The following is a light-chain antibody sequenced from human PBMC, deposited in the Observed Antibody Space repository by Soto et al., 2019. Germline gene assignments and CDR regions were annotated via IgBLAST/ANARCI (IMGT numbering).Light chain of an antibody. CDR1: RSDVGGYTL. CDR2: EDN. V-gene: IGLV2-23*01. CDR3: CSYAGSSSVL. Sequence: QSVLAQPASVSGSPGQSITISCTGTRSDVGGYTLVSWFQQYPGKAPKLMIYEDNKRPSGVSDRFSGSKSGNTASLTISGLQAEGEADYYCCSYAGSSSVLFGGGTKLTVL. J-gene: IGLJ2*01.